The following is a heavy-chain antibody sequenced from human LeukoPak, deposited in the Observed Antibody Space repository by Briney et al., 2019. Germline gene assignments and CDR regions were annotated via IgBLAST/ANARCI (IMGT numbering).Heavy chain of an antibody. CDR3: ARQLNYYDSRGPVDY. CDR1: GYSFTNYW. J-gene: IGHJ4*02. Sequence: GEPLKISCKGSGYSFTNYWIGWVRQMPGKGLEWMGIIYPDDSDTRYSPSFQGQVTISADKSISTAYLQWSSLKASDTAMYYCARQLNYYDSRGPVDYWGQGTLVTVSS. V-gene: IGHV5-51*01. D-gene: IGHD3-22*01. CDR2: IYPDDSDT.